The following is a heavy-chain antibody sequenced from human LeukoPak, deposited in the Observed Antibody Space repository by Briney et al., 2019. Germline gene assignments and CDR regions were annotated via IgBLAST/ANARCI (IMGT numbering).Heavy chain of an antibody. CDR1: GFTISTYW. D-gene: IGHD5-18*01. J-gene: IGHJ4*02. Sequence: GGSLTLSCAASGFTISTYWMHWVRQAPGKGLVWVSRISSDGTSTDYADSVKGRFTISRDNAKNTLSLQMNSLRAEDTAVYYCARGKYTAKDYWGQGTLVTVSS. CDR3: ARGKYTAKDY. V-gene: IGHV3-74*01. CDR2: ISSDGTST.